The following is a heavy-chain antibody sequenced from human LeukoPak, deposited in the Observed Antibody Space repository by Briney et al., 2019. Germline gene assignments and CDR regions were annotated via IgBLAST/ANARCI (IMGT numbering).Heavy chain of an antibody. Sequence: PGGSLRLSCAASGFTFSSYAMSWVRQAPGKGLEWVSAISGSGGSTYYADSVKGRFTISRDNSKNTLYLQMNSLRAEDTAVYYCAKDTIFGVVIMTGSFDYWGQGTLVTVSS. J-gene: IGHJ4*02. CDR3: AKDTIFGVVIMTGSFDY. CDR1: GFTFSSYA. V-gene: IGHV3-23*01. D-gene: IGHD3-3*01. CDR2: ISGSGGST.